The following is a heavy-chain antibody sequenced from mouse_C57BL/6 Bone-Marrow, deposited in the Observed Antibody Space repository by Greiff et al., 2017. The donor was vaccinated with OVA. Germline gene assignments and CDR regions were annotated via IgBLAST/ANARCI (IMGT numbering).Heavy chain of an antibody. V-gene: IGHV1-54*01. Sequence: VKLQESGAELVRPGTSVKVSCKASGYAFTNYLIEWVKQRPGQGLEWIGVINPGSGGTNYNEKFKGKATLTADKSSSTAYMQLSSLTSEDSAVYFWARDWFAYWGQGTLVTVSA. CDR1: GYAFTNYL. J-gene: IGHJ3*01. CDR2: INPGSGGT. CDR3: ARDWFAY.